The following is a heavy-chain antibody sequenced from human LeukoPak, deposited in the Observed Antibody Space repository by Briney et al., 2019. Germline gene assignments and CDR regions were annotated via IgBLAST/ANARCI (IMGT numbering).Heavy chain of an antibody. J-gene: IGHJ4*02. CDR1: GFTFSSYA. Sequence: GRSLRLSCAASGFTFSSYAMSWVRQAPGKGLEWVSAISGSGGSTYYADSVKGRFTISRDNSKNTLYLQMNSLRAEDTAVYYCANGKYSSSWIYWGQGTLVTVSS. D-gene: IGHD6-13*01. CDR2: ISGSGGST. V-gene: IGHV3-23*01. CDR3: ANGKYSSSWIY.